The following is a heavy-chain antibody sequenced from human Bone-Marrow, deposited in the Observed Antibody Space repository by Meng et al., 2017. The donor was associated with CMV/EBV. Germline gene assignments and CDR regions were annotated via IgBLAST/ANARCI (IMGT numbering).Heavy chain of an antibody. CDR2: IVVGSGNT. CDR1: GFTFTSSA. Sequence: SVKVSCKASGFTFTSSAVQWVRQARGQRLEWIGWIVVGSGNTNYAQKFQERVTITRDMSTSTAYMELSSLRSEDTAVYYCAADSISNEYGMDVSGQGTTVTVSS. V-gene: IGHV1-58*01. CDR3: AADSISNEYGMDV. D-gene: IGHD1-14*01. J-gene: IGHJ6*02.